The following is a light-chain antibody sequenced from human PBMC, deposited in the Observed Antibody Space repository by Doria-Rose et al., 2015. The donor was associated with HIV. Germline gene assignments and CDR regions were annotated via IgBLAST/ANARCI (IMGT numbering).Light chain of an antibody. J-gene: IGKJ1*01. CDR2: DGS. V-gene: IGKV3-20*01. CDR3: HQYGTSWT. CDR1: QRFSSTY. Sequence: DIVMTQSPGTLSLSPEERATLSCRASQRFSSTYLAWYQQKPGQAPSLLIYDGSTRATGIPDRFSASGSGTDFTLTINRLEPEDFALYYCHQYGTSWTFGQGTKVEI.